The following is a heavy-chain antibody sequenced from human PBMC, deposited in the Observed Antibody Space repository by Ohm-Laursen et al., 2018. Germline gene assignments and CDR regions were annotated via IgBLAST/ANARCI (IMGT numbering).Heavy chain of an antibody. CDR2: INHSGST. CDR1: GGSFSGYY. D-gene: IGHD2-2*01. CDR3: ARGRDIVVGAAANWFDP. J-gene: IGHJ5*02. V-gene: IGHV4-34*01. Sequence: SETLSLTCAVYGGSFSGYYWSWIRQPPGKGLEWIGEINHSGSTNYNPSLKSRVTISVDTSKNQFSLKLSSVTAADTAAYYCARGRDIVVGAAANWFDPWGQGTLVNVSS.